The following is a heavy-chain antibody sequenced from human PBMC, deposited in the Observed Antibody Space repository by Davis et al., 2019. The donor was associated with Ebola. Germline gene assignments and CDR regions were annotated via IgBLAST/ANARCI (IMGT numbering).Heavy chain of an antibody. CDR2: MSPSSGFA. J-gene: IGHJ4*02. CDR1: GYTFGTHD. D-gene: IGHD3-10*01. V-gene: IGHV1-8*01. CDR3: ARGPTGMIDY. Sequence: ASVKVSCKASGYTFGTHDLNWVRQAPGQGLEWMGWMSPSSGFARYVQKFQGRVTMTRDTSVSTAYLELGSLTSEDTAVYYCARGPTGMIDYWGGGTLVTVSS.